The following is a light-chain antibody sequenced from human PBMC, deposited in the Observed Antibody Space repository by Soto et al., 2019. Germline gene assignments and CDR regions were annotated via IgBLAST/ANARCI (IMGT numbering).Light chain of an antibody. CDR1: HCVDRY. V-gene: IGKV3-11*01. CDR2: DVS. Sequence: VVTEFPVTLSLYQGERAQLSCRASHCVDRYLAWYQQKPGQAPRLLIYDVSNWATGIPARFSGSGSGTDFTLTISSLQPEDFAIYYCPQRNILQVPFGRGTRLAIK. J-gene: IGKJ5*01. CDR3: PQRNILQVP.